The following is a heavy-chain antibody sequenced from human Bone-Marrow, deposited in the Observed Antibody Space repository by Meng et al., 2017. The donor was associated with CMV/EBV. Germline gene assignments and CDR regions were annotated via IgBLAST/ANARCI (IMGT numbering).Heavy chain of an antibody. V-gene: IGHV4-59*01. CDR2: IYYSGST. CDR3: ARDPTVAPPGAFDI. J-gene: IGHJ3*02. CDR1: GGSFSGYN. D-gene: IGHD4-23*01. Sequence: SETLSLTCAVYGGSFSGYNWSWIRQSPGKGLEWIGYIYYSGSTNYNPSLKSRVTISVDTSKNQFSLKLSSVTAADTAVYYCARDPTVAPPGAFDIWGQGTMVTVSS.